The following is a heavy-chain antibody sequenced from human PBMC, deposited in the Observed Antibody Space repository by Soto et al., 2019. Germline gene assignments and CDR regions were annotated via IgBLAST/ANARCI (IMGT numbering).Heavy chain of an antibody. Sequence: PGGSLRLSCAASGFTFSSYAMHWVRQAPGKGLEWVAVISYDGSNKYYADSVKGRFTISRDNSKNTLYLQMNSLRAEDTAVYYCAREQRPKYYDSSGYYPQGPNYYYYGMDVWGQGTTVTVSS. V-gene: IGHV3-30-3*01. CDR3: AREQRPKYYDSSGYYPQGPNYYYYGMDV. CDR1: GFTFSSYA. CDR2: ISYDGSNK. J-gene: IGHJ6*02. D-gene: IGHD3-22*01.